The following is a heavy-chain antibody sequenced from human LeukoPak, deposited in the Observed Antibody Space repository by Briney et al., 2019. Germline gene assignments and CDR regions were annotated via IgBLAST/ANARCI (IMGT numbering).Heavy chain of an antibody. CDR1: GDSISSYNYF. J-gene: IGHJ4*02. CDR2: IYYRGNT. Sequence: SETLSLTCTVSGDSISSYNYFWGWIRQPPGKGLEWVGSIYYRGNTYYNPSLKSRVTLSADTSKNQFSLKVTSVTAADTAVYYCARVTAVADRYFDYWGQGTLVTVSS. D-gene: IGHD6-19*01. CDR3: ARVTAVADRYFDY. V-gene: IGHV4-39*01.